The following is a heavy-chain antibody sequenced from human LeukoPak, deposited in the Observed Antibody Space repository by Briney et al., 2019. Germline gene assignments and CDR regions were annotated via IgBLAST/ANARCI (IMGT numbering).Heavy chain of an antibody. CDR2: IPTSGISV. V-gene: IGHV3-11*01. J-gene: IGHJ4*02. CDR3: TRAEGLGPGAHFDQ. CDR1: GFSFSRYY. Sequence: GGSLRLSCAASGFSFSRYYMSWVRQTPGKALEWISYIPTSGISVHYADSVRGRFTASRDDAKNSLHLQMDSLRVEDTAVYYCTRAEGLGPGAHFDQWGQGALVVVSS.